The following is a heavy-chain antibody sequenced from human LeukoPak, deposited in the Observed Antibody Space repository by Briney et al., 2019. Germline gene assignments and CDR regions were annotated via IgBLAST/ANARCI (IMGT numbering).Heavy chain of an antibody. CDR3: ARDLTTMFGEVIVTSNWFDP. CDR2: IYYSGST. CDR1: GGSISSGGYY. J-gene: IGHJ5*02. D-gene: IGHD3-16*02. V-gene: IGHV4-31*03. Sequence: SQTLSLTCTVSGGSISSGGYYWSWIRQHPGKGLEWIGYIYYSGSTYYNPSLKSRVTISVDTSKNQFSLKLSSVTAADTALYYCARDLTTMFGEVIVTSNWFDPWGQGTQVTVSS.